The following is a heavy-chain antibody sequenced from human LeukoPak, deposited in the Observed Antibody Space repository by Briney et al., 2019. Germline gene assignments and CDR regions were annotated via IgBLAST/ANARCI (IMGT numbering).Heavy chain of an antibody. D-gene: IGHD4-17*01. V-gene: IGHV4-30-4*01. CDR2: IHYSGST. Sequence: SETLSLTCTVSGGSISSGNYYWNWIRQPPGKGLECIGYIHYSGSTYYNPSLKSRVTISVDTSKNQFSLKLSSVTAADTAAYYCVRGRGTAVTTGNWFDPWGQGTLVTVSS. CDR1: GGSISSGNYY. J-gene: IGHJ5*02. CDR3: VRGRGTAVTTGNWFDP.